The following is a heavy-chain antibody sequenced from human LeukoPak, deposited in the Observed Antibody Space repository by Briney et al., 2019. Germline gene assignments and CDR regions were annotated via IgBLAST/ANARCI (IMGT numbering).Heavy chain of an antibody. Sequence: GGSLRLSCAASGFTFSRYWMHWVRQAPGKGLMWVSRISPDGSITLYADSVKGRFTISRDNAKNTLYLQMNSLGAEDTAVYYCARGLGAAHFDYWGQGTLVTVSS. J-gene: IGHJ4*02. D-gene: IGHD1-26*01. CDR1: GFTFSRYW. V-gene: IGHV3-74*03. CDR2: ISPDGSIT. CDR3: ARGLGAAHFDY.